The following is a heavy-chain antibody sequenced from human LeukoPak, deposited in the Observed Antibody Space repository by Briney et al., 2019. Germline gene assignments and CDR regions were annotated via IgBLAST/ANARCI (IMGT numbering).Heavy chain of an antibody. J-gene: IGHJ4*02. V-gene: IGHV3-30*02. CDR3: AKDNRPAPVVRGAYLFHFDY. CDR1: GFTFSSYG. Sequence: PGGSLRLSCAASGFTFSSYGMHWVRQAPGKGLEWVAFIRYDGSYKYYADSVKGRFTISRDNSKNTLYLQMNSLRAEDTAVYYCAKDNRPAPVVRGAYLFHFDYWGQGTLVTVSS. D-gene: IGHD3-10*01. CDR2: IRYDGSYK.